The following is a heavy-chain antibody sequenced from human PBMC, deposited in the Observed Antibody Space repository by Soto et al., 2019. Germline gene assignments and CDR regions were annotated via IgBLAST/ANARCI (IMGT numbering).Heavy chain of an antibody. CDR3: ARESTSMIVVGTTDY. CDR2: INSDGSST. CDR1: GFTFSSYW. J-gene: IGHJ4*02. Sequence: EVQLVESGGGLVQPGGSLRLSCAASGFTFSSYWMHWVRQAPGKGLVWVSRINSDGSSTSYADSVKGRFTISRDNAKNTLYLQMNSLRAEDTAVYYCARESTSMIVVGTTDYWGQGTLVTVSS. V-gene: IGHV3-74*01. D-gene: IGHD3-22*01.